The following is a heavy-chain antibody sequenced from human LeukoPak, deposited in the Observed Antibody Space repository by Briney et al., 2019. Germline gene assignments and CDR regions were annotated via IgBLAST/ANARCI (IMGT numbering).Heavy chain of an antibody. V-gene: IGHV3-11*01. CDR2: ISSSNITM. Sequence: GGSLRLSCAASGFTFRNYYMGWIRQAPGKGLEWISYISSSNITMYYADSVKGRFTISRDNAKNSLYLQMNSLRAEDTAAYYCAREGGAYHLDYWGQGTLVTVSS. CDR1: GFTFRNYY. D-gene: IGHD1-26*01. CDR3: AREGGAYHLDY. J-gene: IGHJ4*02.